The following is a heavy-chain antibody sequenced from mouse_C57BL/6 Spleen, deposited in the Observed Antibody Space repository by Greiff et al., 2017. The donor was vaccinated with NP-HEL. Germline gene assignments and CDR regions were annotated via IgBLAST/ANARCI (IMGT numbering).Heavy chain of an antibody. CDR2: ISSGGSYT. D-gene: IGHD4-1*01. CDR3: ARHRPYWGGFAY. J-gene: IGHJ3*01. Sequence: EVQLVESGGDLVKPGGSLKLSCAASGFTFSSYAMSWVRQTPDKRLEWVATISSGGSYTYYPDSVKGRFTISRDNAKNTLYLQMSSLKSEDTAMYYCARHRPYWGGFAYWGQGTLVTVSA. CDR1: GFTFSSYA. V-gene: IGHV5-6*01.